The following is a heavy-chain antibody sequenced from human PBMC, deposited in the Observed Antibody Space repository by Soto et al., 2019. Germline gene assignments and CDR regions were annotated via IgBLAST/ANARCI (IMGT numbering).Heavy chain of an antibody. CDR2: ISYDGSNK. J-gene: IGHJ4*02. CDR3: AKLGIAVAGKDY. CDR1: GFTFSSYG. Sequence: GGSLRLSCAASGFTFSSYGMHWVRQAPSKGLEWVAVISYDGSNKYYADSVKGRFTISRDNSKNTLYLQMNSLRAEDTAVYYCAKLGIAVAGKDYWGQGTLVTVSS. V-gene: IGHV3-30*18. D-gene: IGHD6-19*01.